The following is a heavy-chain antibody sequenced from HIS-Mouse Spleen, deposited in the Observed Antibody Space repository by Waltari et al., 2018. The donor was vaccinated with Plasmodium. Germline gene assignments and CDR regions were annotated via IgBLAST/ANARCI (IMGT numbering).Heavy chain of an antibody. D-gene: IGHD6-13*01. J-gene: IGHJ1*01. CDR2: INPNSGGT. Sequence: QVQLVQSGAEVKKPGASVKVSCKASGYTFTGYYMHWVRQAPGQGLEWMGGINPNSGGTKHAQNFQGRVTRTRDTSISTAYMELSRLRSDDTAVYYCARVLGYKAAAGTFVEYFQHWGQGTLVTVSS. CDR1: GYTFTGYY. V-gene: IGHV1-2*02. CDR3: ARVLGYKAAAGTFVEYFQH.